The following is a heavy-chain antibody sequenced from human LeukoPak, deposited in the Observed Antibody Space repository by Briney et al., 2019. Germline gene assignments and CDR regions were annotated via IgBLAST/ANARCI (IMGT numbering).Heavy chain of an antibody. CDR3: ARGSGSYYPRSDY. CDR1: GFTFSSYG. Sequence: PGGSLRLSCAASGFTFSSYGMHWVRQAPGKGLEWVAVIWYDGSNKYYADSVNGRFPISRDNSKNTLYLQMNSLRAEDTAVYYCARGSGSYYPRSDYWGQGTLVTVSS. J-gene: IGHJ4*02. CDR2: IWYDGSNK. V-gene: IGHV3-33*01. D-gene: IGHD1-26*01.